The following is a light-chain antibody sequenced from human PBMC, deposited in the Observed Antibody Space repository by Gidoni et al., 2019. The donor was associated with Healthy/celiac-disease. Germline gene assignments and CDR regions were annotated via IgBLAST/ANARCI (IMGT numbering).Light chain of an antibody. CDR3: QQRSNWPWT. J-gene: IGKJ1*01. CDR2: DAS. V-gene: IGKV3-11*01. Sequence: EIVLTQSPATLSLSPGERATLSCRASQSVSSYLAWYHQKPGQAPRLLIYDASNRATGLPARFSGSGSGTDFTLTISSLEPEDFAVYYGQQRSNWPWTFGQGTKVEIK. CDR1: QSVSSY.